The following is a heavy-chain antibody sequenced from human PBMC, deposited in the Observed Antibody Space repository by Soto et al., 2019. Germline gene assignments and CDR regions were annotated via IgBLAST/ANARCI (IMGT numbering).Heavy chain of an antibody. CDR3: ARHAIGVVVPAAIRN. V-gene: IGHV4-39*01. CDR1: GGSISSSSYY. CDR2: IYYSGTS. Sequence: SETLSLTCVVSGGSISSSSYYWDWIRQPPGKGLEWIGTIYYSGTSNYNPSLTGRVTISVDTSKNQFSLKLTSVTAADTAVYYCARHAIGVVVPAAIRNGGQGSLVTVSS. D-gene: IGHD2-15*01. J-gene: IGHJ4*02.